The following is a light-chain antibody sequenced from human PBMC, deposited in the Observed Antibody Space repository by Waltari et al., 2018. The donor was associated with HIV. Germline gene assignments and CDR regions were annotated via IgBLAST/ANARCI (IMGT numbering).Light chain of an antibody. Sequence: QSALTQPASVSGSLGQSITFSCTGTSSDIGSYNYVSWYQQHPGKAPKIIIYDVTNRPSGVSNRFSGSKSGNTASLTISGLQAEDEADYYCTSYTSSSTLRVFGGGTKLTVL. CDR1: SSDIGSYNY. CDR2: DVT. CDR3: TSYTSSSTLRV. J-gene: IGLJ3*02. V-gene: IGLV2-14*03.